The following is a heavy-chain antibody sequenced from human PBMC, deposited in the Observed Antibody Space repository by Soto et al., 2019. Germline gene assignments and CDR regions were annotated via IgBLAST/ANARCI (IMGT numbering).Heavy chain of an antibody. V-gene: IGHV3-21*01. CDR3: ARRITIFGVPKGIGMDV. CDR2: ISSSSSYI. J-gene: IGHJ6*04. Sequence: GGSLRLSCAASGFTFSSYSMNWVRQAPGKGLEWVSSISSSSSYIYYADSVKGRFTISRDNAKNSLYLQMNSLRAEDTAVYYCARRITIFGVPKGIGMDVWGKGTTVTVSS. CDR1: GFTFSSYS. D-gene: IGHD3-3*01.